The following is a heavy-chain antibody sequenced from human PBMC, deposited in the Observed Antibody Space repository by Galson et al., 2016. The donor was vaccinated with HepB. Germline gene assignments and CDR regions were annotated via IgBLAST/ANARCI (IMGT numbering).Heavy chain of an antibody. CDR1: GFTFSSYT. J-gene: IGHJ4*02. CDR3: ARDVSWSGYPGHFDS. V-gene: IGHV3-48*02. Sequence: SLRLSCAASGFTFSSYTMNWVRQAPGKGLTWVPLISSSGNTIYYSDSVKGRFTISRDNAKNSLYLQMNSLRDDDTAVYYCARDVSWSGYPGHFDSWGQGTLVTVSS. D-gene: IGHD3-3*01. CDR2: ISSSGNTI.